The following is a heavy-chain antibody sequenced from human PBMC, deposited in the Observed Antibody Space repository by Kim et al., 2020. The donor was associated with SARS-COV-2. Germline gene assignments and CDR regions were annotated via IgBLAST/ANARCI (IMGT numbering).Heavy chain of an antibody. J-gene: IGHJ4*02. D-gene: IGHD3-22*01. CDR3: ARHGHYYYSSGYFSY. V-gene: IGHV4-39*01. Sequence: SPALKRRVTIAVDTSENQFSLKLESMTAADTAVYYCARHGHYYYSSGYFSYWGQGTLVTVSS.